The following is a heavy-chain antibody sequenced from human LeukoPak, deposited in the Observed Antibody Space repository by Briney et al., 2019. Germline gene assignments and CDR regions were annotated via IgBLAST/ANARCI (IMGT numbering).Heavy chain of an antibody. CDR2: ISSSSIYI. D-gene: IGHD5-24*01. Sequence: GGSLRLSCAASGFTFSSYAMNWVRQAPGKGLEWVSSISSSSIYIYYADSLKGRFTISRDNAKNSLYLQMNSLRAEDTAVYYCARGRDGYNLVDAFDIWGQGIMVTVSS. CDR3: ARGRDGYNLVDAFDI. V-gene: IGHV3-21*01. CDR1: GFTFSSYA. J-gene: IGHJ3*02.